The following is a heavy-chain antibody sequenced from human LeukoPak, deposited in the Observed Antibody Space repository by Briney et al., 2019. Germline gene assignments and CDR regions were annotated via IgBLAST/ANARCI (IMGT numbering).Heavy chain of an antibody. CDR1: GFSLSTTGVG. D-gene: IGHD3-22*01. CDR3: VRLNGYPRRWFDP. J-gene: IGHJ5*02. V-gene: IGHV2-5*02. Sequence: SGPTLVKPTQTLTLTCTFSGFSLSTTGVGVGWIRQPPGKAPEWLSLIYWDGDDRCTPSLKSRLTITKDTSKNQVVLIMTNMHPVDTAAYYCVRLNGYPRRWFDPWGQGTLVTVSS. CDR2: IYWDGDD.